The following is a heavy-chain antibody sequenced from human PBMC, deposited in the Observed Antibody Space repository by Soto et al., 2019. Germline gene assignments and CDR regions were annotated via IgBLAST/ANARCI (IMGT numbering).Heavy chain of an antibody. CDR1: GGSISSYY. CDR2: IYTSGST. D-gene: IGHD5-18*01. J-gene: IGHJ6*01. Sequence: SETLSLTCTVSGGSISSYYWSWIRQPAGKGLEWIVRIYTSGSTNYKPSLKSRVTISVDTSKNQFSLKLSSVTAADTAVYYCARYGRDHSTGGIQLWPDDGMEVWGQGSTVTVSS. CDR3: ARYGRDHSTGGIQLWPDDGMEV. V-gene: IGHV4-4*07.